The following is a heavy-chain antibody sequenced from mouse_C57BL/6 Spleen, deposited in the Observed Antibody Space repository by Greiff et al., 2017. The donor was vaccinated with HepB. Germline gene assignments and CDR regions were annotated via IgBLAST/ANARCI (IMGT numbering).Heavy chain of an antibody. CDR3: ARSGGMVTYYFDY. V-gene: IGHV1-82*01. CDR2: IYPGDGDT. D-gene: IGHD2-2*01. J-gene: IGHJ2*01. Sequence: VKLQESGPELVKPGASVKISCKASGYAFSSSWMNWVKQRPGKGLEWIGRIYPGDGDTNYNGKFKGKATLTADKSSSTAYMQLSSLTSEDSAVYFCARSGGMVTYYFDYWGQGTTLTVSS. CDR1: GYAFSSSW.